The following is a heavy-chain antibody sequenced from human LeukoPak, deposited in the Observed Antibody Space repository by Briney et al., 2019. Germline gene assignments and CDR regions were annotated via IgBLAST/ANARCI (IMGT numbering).Heavy chain of an antibody. Sequence: GGSLRLSCAASGFTFSSYGMHWVRQAPGKGLEWVAVIWYDGSNKYCADSVKGRFTISRDNSKNTLYLQMNSLRAEDTAVYYCAKVTMVRGVIDDADFDYWGQGTLVTVSS. CDR2: IWYDGSNK. CDR1: GFTFSSYG. V-gene: IGHV3-33*06. CDR3: AKVTMVRGVIDDADFDY. J-gene: IGHJ4*02. D-gene: IGHD3-10*01.